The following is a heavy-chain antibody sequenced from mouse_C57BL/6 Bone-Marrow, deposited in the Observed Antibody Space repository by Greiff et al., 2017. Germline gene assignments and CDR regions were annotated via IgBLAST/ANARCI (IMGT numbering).Heavy chain of an antibody. CDR2: IYPGSGST. J-gene: IGHJ2*01. Sequence: QVQLKQPGAELVKPGASVKMSCKASGYTFASYWITWVKQRPGQGLEWIGDIYPGSGSTNYNEKFKSKATLTVDTSSSTAYMQLSSLTSEDSAVYYCAITLYYFDYWGQGTTLTVSS. V-gene: IGHV1-55*01. CDR3: AITLYYFDY. CDR1: GYTFASYW. D-gene: IGHD6-1*01.